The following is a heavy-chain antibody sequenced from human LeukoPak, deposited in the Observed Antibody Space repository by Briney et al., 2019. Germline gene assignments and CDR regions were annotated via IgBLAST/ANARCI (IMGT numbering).Heavy chain of an antibody. V-gene: IGHV4-30-4*01. CDR2: IYYSGST. CDR3: ARITGYSTPHNWFDP. J-gene: IGHJ5*02. CDR1: GGSISSGDYY. D-gene: IGHD6-13*01. Sequence: SETLSLTCTVSGGSISSGDYYWSWIRQPPGNGLEWIGYIYYSGSTYYNPSLKSRVTISVDTSKNQFSLKLSSVTAADTAVYYCARITGYSTPHNWFDPWGQGTLVTVSS.